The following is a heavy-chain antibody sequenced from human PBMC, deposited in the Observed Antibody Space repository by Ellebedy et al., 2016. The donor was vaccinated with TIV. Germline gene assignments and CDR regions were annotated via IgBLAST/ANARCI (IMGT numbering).Heavy chain of an antibody. Sequence: GESLKISCEVSGFAFNTYGMNWVRQAPGKGLEWVSVIDAAGRTDYADSVKGRVTISRDNSRNTVYLQMNSLRAEDTATYYCARHRYFSSSWYYFDYWGQGILVTVSS. CDR2: IDAAGRT. J-gene: IGHJ4*02. CDR1: GFAFNTYG. CDR3: ARHRYFSSSWYYFDY. D-gene: IGHD2-2*01. V-gene: IGHV3-66*04.